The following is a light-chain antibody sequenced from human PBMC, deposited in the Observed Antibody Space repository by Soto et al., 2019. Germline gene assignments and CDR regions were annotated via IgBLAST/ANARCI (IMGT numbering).Light chain of an antibody. CDR1: SSDVGGYNY. CDR2: DVS. Sequence: QSVLTQPASVSGSPGQSITISCTGTSSDVGGYNYVSWYQQHPGEAPKLMIYDVSNRPSGVSNRFSGSKSGNTASLTISGLQAEDEADYYCASYISSSASYVFGTGTKVTVL. J-gene: IGLJ1*01. CDR3: ASYISSSASYV. V-gene: IGLV2-14*01.